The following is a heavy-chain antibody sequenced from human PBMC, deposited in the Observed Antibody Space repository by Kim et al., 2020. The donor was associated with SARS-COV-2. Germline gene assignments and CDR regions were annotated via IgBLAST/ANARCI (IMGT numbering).Heavy chain of an antibody. D-gene: IGHD3-3*01. V-gene: IGHV3-21*01. CDR3: ARDGFHLWTYYDFWSGEKDFDY. J-gene: IGHJ4*02. Sequence: GGSLRLSCAASGFTFSSYSMNWVRQAPGKGLEWVSSISSSSSYIYYADSVKGRFTISRDNAKNSLYLQMNSLRAEDTAVYYCARDGFHLWTYYDFWSGEKDFDYWGQGTLVTVSS. CDR1: GFTFSSYS. CDR2: ISSSSSYI.